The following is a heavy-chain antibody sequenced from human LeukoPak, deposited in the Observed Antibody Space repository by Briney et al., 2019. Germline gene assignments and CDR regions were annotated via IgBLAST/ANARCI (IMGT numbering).Heavy chain of an antibody. J-gene: IGHJ4*02. CDR1: GLSISGQW. V-gene: IGHV3-7*01. D-gene: IGHD2-2*02. CDR2: IKHDGSEN. CDR3: GYTNNFYH. Sequence: PGGSLRLSCVASGLSISGQWMNWVRQGPGQGLEWVANIKHDGSENYYVDSVKGRFTVSTDDGRTSVSLQMNSVRAEDTAVYYCGYTNNFYHWGQGTLVVVSS.